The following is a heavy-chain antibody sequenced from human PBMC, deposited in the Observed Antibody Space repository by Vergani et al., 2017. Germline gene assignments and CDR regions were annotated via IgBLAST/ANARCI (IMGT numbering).Heavy chain of an antibody. CDR2: MNPNSGNT. CDR3: ARDRRITIFAPNWFDP. D-gene: IGHD3-3*01. J-gene: IGHJ5*02. V-gene: IGHV1-8*01. Sequence: QVQLVQSGAEVKKPGASVKVSCKASGYTFTSYDINWVRQATGQGLEWMGWMNPNSGNTGYAQKFQGRVTITADKSTSTAYMELSSLRSEDTAVYYCARDRRITIFAPNWFDPWGQGTLVTVSS. CDR1: GYTFTSYD.